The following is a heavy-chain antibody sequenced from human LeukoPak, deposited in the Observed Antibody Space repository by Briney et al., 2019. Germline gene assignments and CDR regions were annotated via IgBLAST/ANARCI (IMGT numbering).Heavy chain of an antibody. Sequence: GASVKVSCKVSGDTRTELSMHWVRQAPGKGLVWRGGFKPEDGQTIYAQKFQARVTMTEDTSTDTAYMELSSLRSEHTAVYYCATGHSNYDYVWGSFGYWGQGTLVTVSS. V-gene: IGHV1-24*01. D-gene: IGHD3-16*01. CDR1: GDTRTELS. CDR3: ATGHSNYDYVWGSFGY. CDR2: FKPEDGQT. J-gene: IGHJ4*02.